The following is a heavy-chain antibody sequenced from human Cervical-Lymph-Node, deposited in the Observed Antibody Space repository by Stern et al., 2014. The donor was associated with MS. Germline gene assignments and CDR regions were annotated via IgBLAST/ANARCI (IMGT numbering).Heavy chain of an antibody. CDR1: GFTFSNYW. CDR3: ASDTSPLGSCTGGTCYESLGY. J-gene: IGHJ4*02. CDR2: INSDGSDT. Sequence: EVQLEESGGGLVQPGGSLRLSCAASGFTFSNYWMHWVRQAPGKGLVWVSRINSDGSDTKYADSVKGRFTISRDNAKNTVYLQMNSLGAEDTAMYYCASDTSPLGSCTGGTCYESLGYWGQGTLLTVSS. D-gene: IGHD2-8*02. V-gene: IGHV3-74*03.